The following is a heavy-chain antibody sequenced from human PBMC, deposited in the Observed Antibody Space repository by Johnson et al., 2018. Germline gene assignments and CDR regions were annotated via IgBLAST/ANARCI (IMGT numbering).Heavy chain of an antibody. CDR2: IVPSFGTP. D-gene: IGHD3-22*01. J-gene: IGHJ4*02. CDR1: GGTFSDDA. CDR3: ANFDSRGYLVGF. Sequence: QVQLVESGAEVKKPGASVKVSYKASGGTFSDDAISWVRQAPGHGLEWMGGIVPSFGTPNYAQKFQGRVPRSADESTRTAYMELSSLRSEDTAVYYCANFDSRGYLVGFWGQGTLVTVSS. V-gene: IGHV1-69*01.